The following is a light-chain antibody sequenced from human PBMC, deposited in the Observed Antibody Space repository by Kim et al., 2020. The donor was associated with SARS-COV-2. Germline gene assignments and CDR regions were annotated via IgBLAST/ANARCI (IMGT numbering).Light chain of an antibody. Sequence: EIVLTQSPGTLSLSPGERATLSCRASQSVTSSYLAWYQQKPGQPPRLLIYGASNRATGIPDRFSGSGSGTDFTLTISRLESEDLAVYYCQQYGTSLRTFGQGTNLDI. CDR2: GAS. CDR3: QQYGTSLRT. V-gene: IGKV3-20*01. J-gene: IGKJ1*01. CDR1: QSVTSSY.